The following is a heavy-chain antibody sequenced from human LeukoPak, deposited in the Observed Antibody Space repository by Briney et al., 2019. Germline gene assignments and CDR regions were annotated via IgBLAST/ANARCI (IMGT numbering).Heavy chain of an antibody. CDR2: ISSSGTTI. CDR1: GFTFSDYY. V-gene: IGHV3-11*01. Sequence: GGSLRLSCAASGFTFSDYYMSWIRQAPGKGLEWVSYISSSGTTIYYADSGKGRFTISRDNAKNSLYLQMNSLRAEDTAVYYCARRTVTRDWYFDPWGRGTLVTVSS. CDR3: ARRTVTRDWYFDP. D-gene: IGHD4-17*01. J-gene: IGHJ2*01.